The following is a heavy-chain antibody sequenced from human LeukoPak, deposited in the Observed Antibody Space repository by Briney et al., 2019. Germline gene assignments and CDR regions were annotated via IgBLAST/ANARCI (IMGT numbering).Heavy chain of an antibody. J-gene: IGHJ6*03. Sequence: PGGSLRLSCAASGFTFSSYGLHWVRQAPGKGLEWVAFVRYDGRNKYYGDSVKGRFTISRGNSKNTLYLQMNSLRAEDTAMYYCAKEMADRREAFDYWGKGTTVTVSS. V-gene: IGHV3-30*02. CDR1: GFTFSSYG. CDR3: AKEMADRREAFDY. D-gene: IGHD6-6*01. CDR2: VRYDGRNK.